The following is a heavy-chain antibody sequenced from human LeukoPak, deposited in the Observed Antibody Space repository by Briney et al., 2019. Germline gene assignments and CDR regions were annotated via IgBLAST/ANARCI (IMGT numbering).Heavy chain of an antibody. Sequence: SETLSLTCAVYGGSFSGYYWSWIRQPPGKGLEWIGEINHSGSTNYNPSLKSRVTISVHTSKNQFSLKLSSVTAADTAVYYCARWSDDYGDYGTLDYWGQGTLVTVSS. D-gene: IGHD4-17*01. V-gene: IGHV4-34*01. CDR3: ARWSDDYGDYGTLDY. J-gene: IGHJ4*02. CDR1: GGSFSGYY. CDR2: INHSGST.